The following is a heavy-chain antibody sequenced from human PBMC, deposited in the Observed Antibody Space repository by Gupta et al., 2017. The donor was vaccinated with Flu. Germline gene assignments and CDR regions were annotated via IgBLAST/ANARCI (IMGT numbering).Heavy chain of an antibody. D-gene: IGHD3-10*01. V-gene: IGHV4-34*01. Sequence: QVQLQQWGAGLLKSSEILSLTCAVYGGSFSAYYWSCIRQPPGKGLEWIGEINHSGSTNYNPSLKSRVTISVDTSKNQFSLKLSSVTAADTAVYYCARAYGSGSFGPHKHFDYWGQGTLVTVSS. J-gene: IGHJ4*02. CDR3: ARAYGSGSFGPHKHFDY. CDR2: INHSGST. CDR1: GGSFSAYY.